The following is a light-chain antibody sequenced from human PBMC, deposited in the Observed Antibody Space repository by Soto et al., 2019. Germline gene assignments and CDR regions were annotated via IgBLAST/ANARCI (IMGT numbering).Light chain of an antibody. CDR3: MQALQTPLT. CDR1: QSLLHSNGYNY. CDR2: LGS. V-gene: IGKV2-28*01. J-gene: IGKJ5*01. Sequence: DIVMTQSPLSLPVTPGEPASISCRSSQSLLHSNGYNYLDWYLQKPGQSPQLLIYLGSNRASGVPDRFSGSGSGPDFTLKISRVAAEDVGVYYCMQALQTPLTFGQWKRLEIK.